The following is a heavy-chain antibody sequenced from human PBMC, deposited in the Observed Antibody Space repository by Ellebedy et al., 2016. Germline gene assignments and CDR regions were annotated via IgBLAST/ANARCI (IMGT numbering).Heavy chain of an antibody. J-gene: IGHJ5*02. CDR2: IYYSGST. D-gene: IGHD3-10*01. CDR1: GGSVSSGSYY. Sequence: SETLSLTCTVSGGSVSSGSYYWSWIRQPPGKGLEWIGYIYYSGSTNYNPSLKSRVTISVDTSKNQFSLKLSSVTAADTAVYYCAGSRVLLWFGEHHNWFDPWGQGTLVTVSS. V-gene: IGHV4-61*01. CDR3: AGSRVLLWFGEHHNWFDP.